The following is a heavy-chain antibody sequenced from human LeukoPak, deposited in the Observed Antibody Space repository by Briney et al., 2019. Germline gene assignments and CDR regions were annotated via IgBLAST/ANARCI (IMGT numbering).Heavy chain of an antibody. V-gene: IGHV4-34*01. J-gene: IGHJ4*02. D-gene: IGHD6-6*01. Sequence: PSETLSLTCAVYGGSFSGYYWSWIRQPPGKALEWIGEIIHRGSTNYNPSLKSRVTISVDTSKNQFSLKVSSVTAADTAVYYCARGDTVAARPGRFDYWGQGTLVTVSS. CDR1: GGSFSGYY. CDR3: ARGDTVAARPGRFDY. CDR2: IIHRGST.